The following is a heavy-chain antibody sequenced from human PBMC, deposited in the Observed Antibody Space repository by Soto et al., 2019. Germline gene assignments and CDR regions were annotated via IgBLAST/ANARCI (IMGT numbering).Heavy chain of an antibody. CDR3: ARELAVAVSYYYYGMDV. CDR2: ISYDGSNK. J-gene: IGHJ6*02. D-gene: IGHD6-19*01. V-gene: IGHV3-30-3*01. CDR1: GFTFSSYA. Sequence: VGSLRLSCAASGFTFSSYAMHWVRQAPGKGLEWVAVISYDGSNKYYADSVKGRLTISRDNSKNTLYLQMNSLRAEDTAVYHCARELAVAVSYYYYGMDVWGQGTTVTVSS.